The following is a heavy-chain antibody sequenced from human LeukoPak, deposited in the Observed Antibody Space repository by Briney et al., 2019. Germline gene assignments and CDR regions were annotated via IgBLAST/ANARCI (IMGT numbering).Heavy chain of an antibody. D-gene: IGHD6-13*01. V-gene: IGHV4-4*07. CDR3: AREVSWYGEALYFDY. J-gene: IGHJ4*02. Sequence: SETLSLTCTVSGGSISSYYWSWIRQPAGKGLEWIGRIYTSGSKNNSPSLKSRVTISVDTSKNQFSLKLSSVTAADTAVYYCAREVSWYGEALYFDYWGQGTLVTVSS. CDR2: IYTSGSK. CDR1: GGSISSYY.